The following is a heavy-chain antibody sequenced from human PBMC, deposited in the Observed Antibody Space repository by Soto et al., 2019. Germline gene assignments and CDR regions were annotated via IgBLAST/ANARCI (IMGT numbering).Heavy chain of an antibody. Sequence: QVQLVQSGAEVKEPGDSVRVSCEASGYTFTAYYIHCVRQVPGQGLEWMGWINPKFGDTTYAQDFQGRVTMTRDMSISTVYMELSRLTSDDTAIYYCARNMDYYYGPGSGNGHGVWGQGTTVTVFS. D-gene: IGHD3-10*01. CDR3: ARNMDYYYGPGSGNGHGV. CDR1: GYTFTAYY. V-gene: IGHV1-2*02. J-gene: IGHJ6*02. CDR2: INPKFGDT.